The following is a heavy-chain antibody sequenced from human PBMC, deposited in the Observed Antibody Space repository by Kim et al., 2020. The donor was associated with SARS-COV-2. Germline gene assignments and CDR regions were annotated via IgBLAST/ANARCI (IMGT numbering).Heavy chain of an antibody. CDR1: GFTFSDYY. CDR3: ARPPGRVDSSSSDWYYFDY. Sequence: GGSLRLSCAASGFTFSDYYMSWIRQAPGKGLEWVSYISSSGSTIYYADSVKGRFTISRDNAKNSLYLQMNSLRAEDTAVYYCARPPGRVDSSSSDWYYFDYWGQGTLVTVSS. CDR2: ISSSGSTI. V-gene: IGHV3-11*01. D-gene: IGHD6-6*01. J-gene: IGHJ4*02.